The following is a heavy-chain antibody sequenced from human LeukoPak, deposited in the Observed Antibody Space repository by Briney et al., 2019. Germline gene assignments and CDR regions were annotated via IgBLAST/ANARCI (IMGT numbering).Heavy chain of an antibody. Sequence: PSETLSLTCTVSGGSISTSNYYWGWIRQPPGKGLEWIGSIYHSGSTYYNPSLKSRVTISVDTSKNQFSLKLSSVTAADTAVYYCARGTQGDAFDIWGQGTMVTVSS. J-gene: IGHJ3*02. CDR2: IYHSGST. CDR1: GGSISTSNYY. CDR3: ARGTQGDAFDI. V-gene: IGHV4-39*07.